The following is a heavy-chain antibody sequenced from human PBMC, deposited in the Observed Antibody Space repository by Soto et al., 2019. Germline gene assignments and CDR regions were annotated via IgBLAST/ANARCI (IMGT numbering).Heavy chain of an antibody. D-gene: IGHD3-22*01. J-gene: IGHJ3*02. CDR3: AKDQRITMIVVVIEDAFDI. CDR1: GFTFSTYA. CDR2: VSASGLNT. V-gene: IGHV3-23*01. Sequence: GGSLRLSCAASGFTFSTYAMAWVRQAPGKGLEWVSGVSASGLNTDYADPVKGRFYISRDNSKNTVSLHMNSLRAEDTALYYCAKDQRITMIVVVIEDAFDIWGQGTMVTVSS.